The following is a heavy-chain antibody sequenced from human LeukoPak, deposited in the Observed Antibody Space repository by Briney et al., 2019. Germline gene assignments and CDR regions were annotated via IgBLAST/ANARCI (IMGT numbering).Heavy chain of an antibody. J-gene: IGHJ5*02. CDR3: ARDNSVEDTAWWFDP. CDR1: GYTFTSYY. Sequence: ASVKVSCKASGYTFTSYYMHWVRQAPGQGLERMGIINPSGGSTSYAQKFQGRVTMTRDMSTSTDYMELSSLRSEDTAVYYGARDNSVEDTAWWFDPWGQGTLVTVSS. D-gene: IGHD4-23*01. V-gene: IGHV1-46*01. CDR2: INPSGGST.